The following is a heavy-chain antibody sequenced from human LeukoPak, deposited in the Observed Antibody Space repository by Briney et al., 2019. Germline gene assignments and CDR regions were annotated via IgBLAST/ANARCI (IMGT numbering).Heavy chain of an antibody. V-gene: IGHV4-59*01. CDR1: GGSISSYY. CDR3: ARSRYSYGTSDC. J-gene: IGHJ4*01. D-gene: IGHD5-18*01. CDR2: IYYSGST. Sequence: SETLSLTCTVSGGSISSYYWSWIRQPPEKGLEWIGYIYYSGSTNYNPSLKSRVTISVDTSKNQFSLRLNSVTAADTAVYYCARSRYSYGTSDCWGHGTLVAVSS.